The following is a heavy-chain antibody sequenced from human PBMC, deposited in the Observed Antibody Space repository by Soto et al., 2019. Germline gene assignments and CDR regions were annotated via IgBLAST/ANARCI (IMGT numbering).Heavy chain of an antibody. V-gene: IGHV1-18*01. CDR2: ISAYNGNT. CDR3: AKLTGLYSTKVLLWFGEFPDY. Sequence: GASVKVSCKSSGYTFTSYGVSWVRQAPGQGLEWMGWISAYNGNTNYAQKLQGRVTMTTDTSTSTAYMELRSLRSDDTAVYYCAKLTGLYSTKVLLWFGEFPDYWGQGTLVTVSS. D-gene: IGHD3-10*01. J-gene: IGHJ4*02. CDR1: GYTFTSYG.